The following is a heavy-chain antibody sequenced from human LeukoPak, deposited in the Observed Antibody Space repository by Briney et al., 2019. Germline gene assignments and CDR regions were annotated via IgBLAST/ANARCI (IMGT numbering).Heavy chain of an antibody. CDR2: ISGSGGNT. CDR3: AKRGVVIRVILVGFHKEAYYFDS. J-gene: IGHJ4*02. V-gene: IGHV3-23*01. CDR1: GITLSNYG. D-gene: IGHD3-22*01. Sequence: GGSLRLSCAVSGITLSNYGMSWVRQAPGKGLECVSGISGSGGNTYYADSVKGRFTISRGNSKNTLYLQMNSLRAEDTAVYFCAKRGVVIRVILVGFHKEAYYFDSWGQGALVTVSS.